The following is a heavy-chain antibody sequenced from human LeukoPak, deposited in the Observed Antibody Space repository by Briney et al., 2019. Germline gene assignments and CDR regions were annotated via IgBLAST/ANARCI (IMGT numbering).Heavy chain of an antibody. D-gene: IGHD2-2*01. J-gene: IGHJ5*02. CDR3: ARRVGKCSSTSCYWWFDP. Sequence: PGGSLRLSCAASGFTFSSYWMHWVRQAPGKGLVWVSRINSDGSSTSYADSVKGRFTISRDNAKNTLYLQMNSLRAEDTAVYYCARRVGKCSSTSCYWWFDPWGQGTLVTVSS. V-gene: IGHV3-74*01. CDR2: INSDGSST. CDR1: GFTFSSYW.